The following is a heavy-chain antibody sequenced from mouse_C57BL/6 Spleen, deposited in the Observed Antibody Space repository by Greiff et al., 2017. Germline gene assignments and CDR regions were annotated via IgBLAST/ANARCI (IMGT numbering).Heavy chain of an antibody. CDR1: GFSLTSYG. V-gene: IGHV2-2*01. D-gene: IGHD2-2*01. CDR2: IWSGGST. Sequence: VQLQQSGPGLVQPSQSLSITCTVSGFSLTSYGVHWVRQSPGKGLEWLGGIWSGGSTDYNAAFISRLSISKDNSKSQVFFKMNSLQADDTAIYYCARGGYDGAWFAYWGQGTLVTVSA. CDR3: ARGGYDGAWFAY. J-gene: IGHJ3*01.